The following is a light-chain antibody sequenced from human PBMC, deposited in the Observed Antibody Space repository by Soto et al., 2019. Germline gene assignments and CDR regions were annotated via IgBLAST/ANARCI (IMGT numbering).Light chain of an antibody. CDR1: SSDIGAYAY. J-gene: IGLJ2*01. Sequence: QSALTQPPSVSGSPGQSIAISCTGTSSDIGAYAYVSWYQQHPGKVPKLIVFDDYYRPSGVSSRFSGSKSGNTASLTISGLQAEDEADYYCSSYTSTSSVIFGGGTKLTVL. CDR2: DDY. V-gene: IGLV2-14*03. CDR3: SSYTSTSSVI.